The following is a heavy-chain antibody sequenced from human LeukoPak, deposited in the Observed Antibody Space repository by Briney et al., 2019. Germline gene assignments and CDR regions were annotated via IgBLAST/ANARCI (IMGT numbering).Heavy chain of an antibody. Sequence: GGSLRLSCAASGFTFSSYSMNWVRQVPGKGLEWVSSISSSSSYIYYADSVKGRFTISRDNAKNSLYLQMNSLRAEDTAVYYCARDVDYYGSGSCFDYWGQGTLVTVSS. J-gene: IGHJ4*02. CDR3: ARDVDYYGSGSCFDY. CDR1: GFTFSSYS. V-gene: IGHV3-21*01. CDR2: ISSSSSYI. D-gene: IGHD3-10*01.